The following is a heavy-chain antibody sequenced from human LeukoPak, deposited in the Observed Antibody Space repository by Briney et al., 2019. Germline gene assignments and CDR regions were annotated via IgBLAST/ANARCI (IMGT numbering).Heavy chain of an antibody. D-gene: IGHD2-2*01. CDR3: ARDCSSTSCPHTYYYYGMDV. CDR2: IYYSGST. CDR1: GGSISSYY. V-gene: IGHV4-59*01. Sequence: SETLSLTCTVSGGSISSYYWSWIRQPPGKGLEWIGYIYYSGSTNYNPSLKSRVTISVDTSKNQFSLKLSSVTAADTAVYYCARDCSSTSCPHTYYYYGMDVWGQGTTVTVSS. J-gene: IGHJ6*02.